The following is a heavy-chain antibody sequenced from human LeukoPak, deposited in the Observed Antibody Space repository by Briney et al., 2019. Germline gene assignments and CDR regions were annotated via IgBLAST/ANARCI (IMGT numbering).Heavy chain of an antibody. CDR2: FSAYNGNT. CDR3: ARLDTAMVYWYFDL. Sequence: ASVKVSCKATGYTFSSYGISWVRQAPGQGLEWMGWFSAYNGNTNYAQKFQGRVTMTTDTSTSTAYMELRSLRSDDTAVYYCARLDTAMVYWYFDLWGRGTLVTVSS. D-gene: IGHD5-18*01. J-gene: IGHJ2*01. V-gene: IGHV1-18*01. CDR1: GYTFSSYG.